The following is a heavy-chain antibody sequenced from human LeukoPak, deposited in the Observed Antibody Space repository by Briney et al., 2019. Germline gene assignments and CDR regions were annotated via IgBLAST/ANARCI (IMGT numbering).Heavy chain of an antibody. CDR1: GGSISSSSYY. V-gene: IGHV4-39*07. CDR3: ARHPGDYYYYYYMDV. D-gene: IGHD3-10*01. CDR2: IYYSGST. J-gene: IGHJ6*03. Sequence: PSETLSLTCTVSGGSISSSSYYWGWIRQPPGKGLEWIGSIYYSGSTYYNPSLKSRVTISVDTSKNQFSLKLSSVTAADTAVYYRARHPGDYYYYYYMDVWGKGTTVTVSS.